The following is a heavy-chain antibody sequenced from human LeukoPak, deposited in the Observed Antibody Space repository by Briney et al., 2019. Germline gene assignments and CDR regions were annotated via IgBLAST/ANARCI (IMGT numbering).Heavy chain of an antibody. CDR2: INPNAGST. D-gene: IGHD3-10*01. V-gene: IGHV1-46*01. J-gene: IGHJ4*02. CDR1: AYTFTNYF. CDR3: ARGSRSGDY. Sequence: ASVKVSCKASAYTFTNYFIHWVRQAPGQGLEWMGVINPNAGSTSYPQKFQGRITLTRDTATSTVYMELSSLRSEDTAVYYCARGSRSGDYWGQGTQVTVSS.